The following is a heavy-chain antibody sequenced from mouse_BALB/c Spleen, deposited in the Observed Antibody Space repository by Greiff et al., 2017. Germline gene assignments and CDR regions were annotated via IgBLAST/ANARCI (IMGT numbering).Heavy chain of an antibody. Sequence: EVKLVESGGGLVQPGGSLKLSCAASGFTFSSYTMSWVRQTPEKRLEWVAYISNGGGSTYYPDTVKGRFTISRDNAKNTLYLQMSSLKSEDTAMYYCARHGGYYFDYWGQGTTLTVSS. V-gene: IGHV5-12-2*01. CDR1: GFTFSSYT. CDR2: ISNGGGST. CDR3: ARHGGYYFDY. J-gene: IGHJ2*01.